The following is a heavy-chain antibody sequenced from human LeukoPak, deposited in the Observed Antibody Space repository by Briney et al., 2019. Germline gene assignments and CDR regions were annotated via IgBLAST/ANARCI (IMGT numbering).Heavy chain of an antibody. V-gene: IGHV4-30-4*08. D-gene: IGHD6-19*01. CDR1: GGSISSGDYY. Sequence: SETLSLTGTVSGGSISSGDYYRSWIRQPPGKGLEWIGYIYYSGSTYYNPSLKSRVTISVDTSKNQFSLKLSSVTAADTAVYYCQGYSSGWSVFGYAFDIWGQGTMVTVSS. CDR2: IYYSGST. J-gene: IGHJ3*02. CDR3: QGYSSGWSVFGYAFDI.